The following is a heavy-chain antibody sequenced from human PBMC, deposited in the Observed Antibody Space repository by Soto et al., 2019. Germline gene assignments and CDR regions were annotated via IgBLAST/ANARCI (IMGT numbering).Heavy chain of an antibody. CDR3: ARLAVAQWDFDY. CDR1: GFSLSTSGVG. CDR2: IYWNDDK. V-gene: IGHV2-5*01. D-gene: IGHD6-19*01. Sequence: ESDPTLVNPTQTLTLTCTFSGFSLSTSGVGVGWIRQPPGKALEWLALIYWNDDKRYSPSLKSRLTITKDTSKNQVVLTMTNMDPVDTATYYCARLAVAQWDFDYWGQGTLVTVSS. J-gene: IGHJ4*02.